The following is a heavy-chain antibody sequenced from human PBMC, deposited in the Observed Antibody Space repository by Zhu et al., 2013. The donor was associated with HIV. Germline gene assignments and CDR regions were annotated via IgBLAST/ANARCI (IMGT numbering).Heavy chain of an antibody. J-gene: IGHJ4*02. D-gene: IGHD3-22*01. Sequence: QVQLVQSGAEVEKPGASVKVSCKASRYTFTGHYMHWVRQAPGQGLEWMGGIIPISGTTNNAQTFQGRVTITADESTSTAYMELSSLRSEDTAVYYCARSYYYDSRGYLALFDYWGQGTLVTVSS. V-gene: IGHV1-69*01. CDR2: IIPISGTT. CDR1: RYTFTGHY. CDR3: ARSYYYDSRGYLALFDY.